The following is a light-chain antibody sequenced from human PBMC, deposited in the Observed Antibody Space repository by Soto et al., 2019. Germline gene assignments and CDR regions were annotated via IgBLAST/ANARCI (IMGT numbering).Light chain of an antibody. Sequence: DIQMTQSPSSLSASVGDRVTITCRASQSISSYLNWYHQKPGKAPKLLIYAASSLQSRVPSRFSGSGSGTDFTLTISSLQPEDFATYYCQQSYSTPPYTFGQGTKLEIK. CDR3: QQSYSTPPYT. J-gene: IGKJ2*01. CDR1: QSISSY. CDR2: AAS. V-gene: IGKV1-39*01.